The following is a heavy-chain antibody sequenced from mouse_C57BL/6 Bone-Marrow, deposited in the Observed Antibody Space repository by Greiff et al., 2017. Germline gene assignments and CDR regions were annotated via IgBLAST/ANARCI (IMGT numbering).Heavy chain of an antibody. Sequence: DVKLQESVAELVRPGASVKLSCQASGFTIKNTYMHWVKQRPEQGLEWIGRIDPANGNTKYAPKFKGKATITADTSSNTAYLQLSSLTSEDTAVYYCAVSVIYDGNSWFADWGQGTLVTVSA. CDR3: AVSVIYDGNSWFAD. J-gene: IGHJ3*01. CDR1: GFTIKNTY. CDR2: IDPANGNT. D-gene: IGHD2-1*01. V-gene: IGHV14-3*01.